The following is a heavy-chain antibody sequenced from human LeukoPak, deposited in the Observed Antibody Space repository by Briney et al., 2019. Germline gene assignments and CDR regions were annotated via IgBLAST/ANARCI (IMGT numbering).Heavy chain of an antibody. Sequence: GGSLRLSCAASGFTFSSYSMNWVRQAPGKGLEWVSYISSSSSTIYYADSVKGRFTISRDNAKNSLYLQMNSLRAEDTAVYYCAGDRQDYYYGMDVWGQGTTVTVSS. V-gene: IGHV3-48*04. J-gene: IGHJ6*02. CDR2: ISSSSSTI. CDR3: AGDRQDYYYGMDV. CDR1: GFTFSSYS.